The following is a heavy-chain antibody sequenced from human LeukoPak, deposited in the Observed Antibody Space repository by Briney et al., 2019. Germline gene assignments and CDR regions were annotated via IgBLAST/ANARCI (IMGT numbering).Heavy chain of an antibody. Sequence: SETLSLTCTVSGGSISSYYWSWIRQPPGKGLEWIGYIYYSGSTYYNPSLKSRVTISVDTSKNQFSLKLTSVTAADTAVYYCARAVTGHTSSPFFDDWGQGTLVSVSS. J-gene: IGHJ4*02. D-gene: IGHD6-6*01. CDR3: ARAVTGHTSSPFFDD. V-gene: IGHV4-59*12. CDR1: GGSISSYY. CDR2: IYYSGST.